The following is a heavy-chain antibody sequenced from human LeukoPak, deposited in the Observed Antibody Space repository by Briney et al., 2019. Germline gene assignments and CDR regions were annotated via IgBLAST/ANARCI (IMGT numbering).Heavy chain of an antibody. CDR3: ARDVLEGPQSTPWFDP. D-gene: IGHD3-3*02. CDR2: INPNSGGT. Sequence: ASVKVSCKASGYTFTGYYMHWVRQAPGQGLEWMGWINPNSGGTNYAQKFQGRVTMTRDTSISTAYMGLSRLRSDDTAVYYCARDVLEGPQSTPWFDPWGQGTLVTVSS. V-gene: IGHV1-2*02. CDR1: GYTFTGYY. J-gene: IGHJ5*02.